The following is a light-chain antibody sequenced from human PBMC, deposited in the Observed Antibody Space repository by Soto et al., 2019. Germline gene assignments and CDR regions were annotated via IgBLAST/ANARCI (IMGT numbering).Light chain of an antibody. CDR3: NSYTSSSTYV. V-gene: IGLV2-14*03. CDR1: SSDVGSYNH. J-gene: IGLJ1*01. CDR2: DVS. Sequence: QSVLTQPASVSGSPGQSITISCTGTSSDVGSYNHVSWYQQHPGKAPKLIIYDVSNRPSGVSNRFSGSKSGNTASLTISGLQAEDEADYYCNSYTSSSTYVFGTGTKVTVL.